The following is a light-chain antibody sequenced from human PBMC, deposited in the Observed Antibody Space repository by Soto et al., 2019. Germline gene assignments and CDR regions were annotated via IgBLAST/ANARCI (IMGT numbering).Light chain of an antibody. Sequence: QSVLTQPPSASGTPGQRVTISFSGSSANIGTNTVHWYQQLSRTAPKLLIYKDTQRPSGVPDRVSGSKSGTSASLAISGLQSEDEAEYYCAAWDDSLNVLVFGGGTKVTVL. J-gene: IGLJ2*01. CDR1: SANIGTNT. V-gene: IGLV1-44*01. CDR2: KDT. CDR3: AAWDDSLNVLV.